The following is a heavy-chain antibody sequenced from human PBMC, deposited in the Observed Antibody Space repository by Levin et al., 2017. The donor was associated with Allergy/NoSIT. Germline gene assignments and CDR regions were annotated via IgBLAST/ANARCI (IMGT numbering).Heavy chain of an antibody. Sequence: LSLTCAASGFTFSSYAMSWVRQAPGKGLEWVSAISGSGGSTYYADSVKGRFTISRENSKNTLYLQMNSLRAEDTAVYYCAKDRFRPIVVVTAIQDYWGQGTLVTVSS. CDR3: AKDRFRPIVVVTAIQDY. V-gene: IGHV3-23*01. J-gene: IGHJ4*02. CDR1: GFTFSSYA. CDR2: ISGSGGST. D-gene: IGHD2-21*02.